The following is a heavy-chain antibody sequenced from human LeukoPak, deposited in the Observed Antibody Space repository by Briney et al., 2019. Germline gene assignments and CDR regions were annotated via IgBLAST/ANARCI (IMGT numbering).Heavy chain of an antibody. D-gene: IGHD3-3*01. Sequence: SETLSLTCAVYGGSFSGYYWSWLRQPPGKGLEWIGEINHSGSTNYNPSLKSRVTISVDTSKNQFSLKLSSVTAADTAVYYCARDRYYDFWSGYFVPYYYYYMDVWGKGTTVTVSS. J-gene: IGHJ6*03. V-gene: IGHV4-34*01. CDR1: GGSFSGYY. CDR2: INHSGST. CDR3: ARDRYYDFWSGYFVPYYYYYMDV.